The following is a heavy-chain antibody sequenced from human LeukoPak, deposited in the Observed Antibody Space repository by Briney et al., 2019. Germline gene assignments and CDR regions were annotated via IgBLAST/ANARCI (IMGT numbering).Heavy chain of an antibody. D-gene: IGHD5-18*01. V-gene: IGHV3-7*03. J-gene: IGHJ4*02. CDR1: GFNFSNYW. Sequence: GGSLRLSCAASGFNFSNYWMSWVRQTPGKGLEWVVSINRDGSEKYYVDSVEGQFTISRDNAKNSLFLQMNSLRVEDTAVYYCARRRGYSYGRNNYYFDYWGQGTLVTVSS. CDR3: ARRRGYSYGRNNYYFDY. CDR2: INRDGSEK.